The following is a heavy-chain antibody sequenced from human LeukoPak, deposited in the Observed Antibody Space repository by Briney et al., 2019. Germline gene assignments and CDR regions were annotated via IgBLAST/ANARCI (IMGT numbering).Heavy chain of an antibody. CDR1: GYTFTNYD. CDR2: MSASSGNT. Sequence: GASVKVSCKASGYTFTNYDINWVRQATGQGLEWLGWMSASSGNTGYAQKFQGRVSTTRATSISTAYLELSSLTFEDTAVYYCARTPPKGDIDYWGQGTLVTVSS. J-gene: IGHJ4*02. D-gene: IGHD2-21*02. V-gene: IGHV1-8*01. CDR3: ARTPPKGDIDY.